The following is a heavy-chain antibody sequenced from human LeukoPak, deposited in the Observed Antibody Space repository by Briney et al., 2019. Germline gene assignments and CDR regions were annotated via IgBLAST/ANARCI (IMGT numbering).Heavy chain of an antibody. V-gene: IGHV3-13*01. CDR3: ARETLDIGGDYGWYFDL. CDR1: GFTFSIYD. D-gene: IGHD1-26*01. CDR2: IGTVGDT. Sequence: GGSLRLSCAASGFTFSIYDMHWVRQAIGKGLEWVSAIGTVGDTYYPGSVKGRFTISRENAKNSLYLQMNSLRDGDTAVYYCARETLDIGGDYGWYFDLWGRGTLVTVSS. J-gene: IGHJ2*01.